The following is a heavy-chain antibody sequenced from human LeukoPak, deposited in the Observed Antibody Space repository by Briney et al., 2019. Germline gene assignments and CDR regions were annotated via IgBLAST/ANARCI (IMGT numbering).Heavy chain of an antibody. Sequence: ASVKVSCKASGYTFTGYYMHWVRQAPGQGLEWMGIINPSGGSTSYAQKFQGRVTMTRDTSTSTVYMELSSLRSEDTAVYYCARSLPNRGGDLLRGHAAQIWGQGTLVTVSS. CDR2: INPSGGST. D-gene: IGHD2-21*02. CDR3: ARSLPNRGGDLLRGHAAQI. J-gene: IGHJ4*02. V-gene: IGHV1-46*01. CDR1: GYTFTGYY.